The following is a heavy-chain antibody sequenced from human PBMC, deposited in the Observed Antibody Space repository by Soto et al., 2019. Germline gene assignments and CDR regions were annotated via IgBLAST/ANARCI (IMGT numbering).Heavy chain of an antibody. CDR1: GYTFTGYY. CDR2: INPNSGGT. Sequence: ASVKVSCKASGYTFTGYYMHWVRQAPGQGLEWMGWINPNSGGTNYAQKFQGWVTMTRDTSISTAYMELSRLRSDDTAVYYCARGGEYSGYQFDFWGQGTLVPVSS. CDR3: ARGGEYSGYQFDF. J-gene: IGHJ4*02. D-gene: IGHD5-12*01. V-gene: IGHV1-2*04.